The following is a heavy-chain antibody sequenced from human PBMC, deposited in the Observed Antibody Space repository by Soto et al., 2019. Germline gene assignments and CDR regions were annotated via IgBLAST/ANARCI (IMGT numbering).Heavy chain of an antibody. CDR2: ISGSDDST. CDR1: GFTFSSYA. J-gene: IGHJ4*02. Sequence: GGSLRLSCAASGFTFSSYAMSWVRQAPGKGLEWVSVISGSDDSTYYADSVKGRFTISRDNSKNTLYLQMNSLRAEDTAVYYCAKRSSSSTFDYWGQRTLVTVSS. CDR3: AKRSSSSTFDY. D-gene: IGHD6-6*01. V-gene: IGHV3-23*01.